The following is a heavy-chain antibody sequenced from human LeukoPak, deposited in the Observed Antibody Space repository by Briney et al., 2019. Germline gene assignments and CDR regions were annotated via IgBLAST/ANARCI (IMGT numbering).Heavy chain of an antibody. CDR3: SRDEDY. CDR2: IIPIFGTA. V-gene: IGHV1-69*05. Sequence: ASVKVSCKASGGTFSSYAISWVRQAPGQGLEWMGGIIPIFGTANYAQKFQGRVTITRDTSASTAYMELISLRSEDTAVYYCSRDEDYWGQGTLVTVSS. J-gene: IGHJ4*02. CDR1: GGTFSSYA.